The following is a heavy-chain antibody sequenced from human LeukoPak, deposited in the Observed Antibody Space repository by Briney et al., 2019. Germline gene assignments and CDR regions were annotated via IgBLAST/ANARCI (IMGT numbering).Heavy chain of an antibody. CDR2: ISGSGGST. CDR3: AIFAYDSSGYYYYYYYMDV. J-gene: IGHJ6*03. Sequence: GGSLRLSCAASGFTFSSYAMSWVRQAPGKGLEWVSAISGSGGSTYYADSVKGRFTISRDNSKNTLYLQMNSLRAEDTAVYYCAIFAYDSSGYYYYYYYMDVWGKGTTVTVSS. D-gene: IGHD3-22*01. V-gene: IGHV3-23*01. CDR1: GFTFSSYA.